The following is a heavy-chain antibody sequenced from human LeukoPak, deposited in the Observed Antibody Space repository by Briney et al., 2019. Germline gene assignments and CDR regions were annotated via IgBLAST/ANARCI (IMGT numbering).Heavy chain of an antibody. CDR3: ARVVVAALDY. D-gene: IGHD2-15*01. CDR2: IYSGGST. J-gene: IGHJ4*02. V-gene: IGHV3-53*01. Sequence: GSLRLSCAASGFTVSSNYMSRVRQAPGKGLEWVSVIYSGGSTYYADSVKGRFTISRDNSKNTLYLQMNSLRAEDTAVYYCARVVVAALDYWGQGTLVTVSS. CDR1: GFTVSSNY.